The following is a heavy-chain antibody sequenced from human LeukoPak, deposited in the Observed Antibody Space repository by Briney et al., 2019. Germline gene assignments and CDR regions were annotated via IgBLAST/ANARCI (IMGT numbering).Heavy chain of an antibody. D-gene: IGHD3-3*01. Sequence: SETLSLTCTVSGGSISSYYWGWIRQPPGKGLEWIGYIYYSGSTNYDPSLKSRVTISVDTSKNQFSLKLSSVTAADTAVYYCARTSYDFWSGLYYYGMDVWGQGTTVTVSS. J-gene: IGHJ6*02. CDR2: IYYSGST. CDR3: ARTSYDFWSGLYYYGMDV. CDR1: GGSISSYY. V-gene: IGHV4-59*08.